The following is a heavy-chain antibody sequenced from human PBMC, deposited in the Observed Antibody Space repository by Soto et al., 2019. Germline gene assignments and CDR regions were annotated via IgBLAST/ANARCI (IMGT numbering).Heavy chain of an antibody. J-gene: IGHJ4*02. CDR1: GFTFSDYY. CDR3: AKIVGANGVSDY. CDR2: ISTRSSYI. D-gene: IGHD1-26*01. V-gene: IGHV3-11*06. Sequence: GGSLRLSCAASGFTFSDYYMSWIRQAPGKGLEWVSYISTRSSYIKYADSAKGRFTISRDDAKNSLYLQMNSLRAEDTAVYYCAKIVGANGVSDYWGQGTLVTVSS.